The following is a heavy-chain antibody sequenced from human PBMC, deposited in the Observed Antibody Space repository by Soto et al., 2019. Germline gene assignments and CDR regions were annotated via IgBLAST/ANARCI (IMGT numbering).Heavy chain of an antibody. J-gene: IGHJ5*02. CDR2: INAGNGNT. CDR1: GYTFTSYA. Sequence: QVQLVQSGAEVKKPGASVKVSCKASGYTFTSYAMHWVRQAPGQRLEWMGWINAGNGNTKYSQKFQSRVTITRDTSASTAYMELSSLRSEDTAVYYCARSTMVRGVTPWGQGTLVTVSS. V-gene: IGHV1-3*01. CDR3: ARSTMVRGVTP. D-gene: IGHD3-10*01.